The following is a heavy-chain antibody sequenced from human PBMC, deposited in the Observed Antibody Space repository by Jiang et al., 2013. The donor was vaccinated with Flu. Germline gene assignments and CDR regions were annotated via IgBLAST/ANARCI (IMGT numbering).Heavy chain of an antibody. CDR2: IYYSGST. J-gene: IGHJ6*02. Sequence: GSIYYSGSTYYNPSLKSRVTISVDTSKNQFSLKLSSVTAADTAVYYCASQDTGQAGPYGMDVWGQGTTVTVSS. CDR3: ASQDTGQAGPYGMDV. V-gene: IGHV4-39*07. D-gene: IGHD5-18*01.